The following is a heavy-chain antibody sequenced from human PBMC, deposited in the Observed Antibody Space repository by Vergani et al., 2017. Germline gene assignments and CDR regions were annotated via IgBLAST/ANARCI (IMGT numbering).Heavy chain of an antibody. Sequence: QESGPGLVKPSETLSLTCTVSGGSISSSSYYWGWIRQPPGKALEWLALIYWDDDKRYSPSLKSRLTITKDTSKNQVVLTMTNMDPVDTATYYCAHSGDGYIGENWFDPWGQGTLVTVSS. CDR3: AHSGDGYIGENWFDP. V-gene: IGHV2-5*02. J-gene: IGHJ5*02. CDR2: IYWDDDK. CDR1: GGSISSSSYY. D-gene: IGHD5-24*01.